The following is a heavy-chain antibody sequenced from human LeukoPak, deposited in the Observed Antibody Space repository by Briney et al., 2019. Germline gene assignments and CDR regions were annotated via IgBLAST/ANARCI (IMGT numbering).Heavy chain of an antibody. CDR2: ISSTGGST. Sequence: QSGGSLRLSCAASGFTFSTYAMSWVRQAPGKGLEWVSVISSTGGSTFYADSVKGRFTISRDNSKSTLFLQMNTLRAEDTAIHYCAKDRHGVTSGGQGTLVTVSS. CDR3: AKDRHGVTS. J-gene: IGHJ4*02. V-gene: IGHV3-23*01. CDR1: GFTFSTYA. D-gene: IGHD2-21*02.